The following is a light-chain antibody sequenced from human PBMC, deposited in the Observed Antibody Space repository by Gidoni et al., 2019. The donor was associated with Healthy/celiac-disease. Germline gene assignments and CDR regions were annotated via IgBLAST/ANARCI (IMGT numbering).Light chain of an antibody. CDR1: SSNIGNNA. V-gene: IGLV1-36*01. CDR2: YDD. Sequence: QSVLTQPPSVSDAPRQRVTSSCSGSSSNIGNNAVNWYQQLPGKAPKLLIYYDDLLPSGVSDRFSGSKSGTSASLAISGLQSEDEADYYCAAWDDSLNAPVFGGGTKLTVL. CDR3: AAWDDSLNAPV. J-gene: IGLJ2*01.